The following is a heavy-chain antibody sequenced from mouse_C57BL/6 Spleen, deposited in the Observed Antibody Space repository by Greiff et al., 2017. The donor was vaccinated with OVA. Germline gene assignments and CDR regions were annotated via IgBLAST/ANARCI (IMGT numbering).Heavy chain of an antibody. D-gene: IGHD2-3*01. J-gene: IGHJ3*01. V-gene: IGHV1-50*01. CDR2: IDPSDSYT. CDR3: ASLMVTTEGFAY. Sequence: QVQLQQPGAELVKPGASVKLSCKASGYTFTSYWMQWVKQRPGQGLEWIGEIDPSDSYTNYNQKFKGKATLTVDTSSSTAYMQLSSLTAEDSAVYYCASLMVTTEGFAYWGQGTLVTVSA. CDR1: GYTFTSYW.